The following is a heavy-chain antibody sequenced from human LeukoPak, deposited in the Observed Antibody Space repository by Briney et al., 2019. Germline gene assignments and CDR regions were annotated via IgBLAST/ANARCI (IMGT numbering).Heavy chain of an antibody. V-gene: IGHV4-30-2*01. D-gene: IGHD3-22*01. CDR3: ARHYYDSYLDAFDI. CDR1: GGSISSGGYS. CDR2: IYHSGST. Sequence: PSETLSLTCTVSGGSISSGGYSWSWIRQPPGKGLEWIGYIYHSGSTYYNPSLKSRVTISVDRSKNQFSLKLSSVTAADTAVYYCARHYYDSYLDAFDIWGQGTMVTVSS. J-gene: IGHJ3*02.